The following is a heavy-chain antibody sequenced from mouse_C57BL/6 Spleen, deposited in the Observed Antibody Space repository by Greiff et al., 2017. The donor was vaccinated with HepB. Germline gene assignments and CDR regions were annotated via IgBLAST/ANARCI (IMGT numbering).Heavy chain of an antibody. CDR2: INPNNGGT. CDR3: ARNWAWFAY. D-gene: IGHD4-1*01. Sequence: DVQLVESGPELVKPGASVKMSCKASGYTFTDYNMHWVKQSHGKSLEWIGYINPNNGGTSYNQKFKGKATLTVNKSSSTAYMELRSLTSEDSAVYYCARNWAWFAYWGQGTLVTVSA. CDR1: GYTFTDYN. V-gene: IGHV1-22*01. J-gene: IGHJ3*01.